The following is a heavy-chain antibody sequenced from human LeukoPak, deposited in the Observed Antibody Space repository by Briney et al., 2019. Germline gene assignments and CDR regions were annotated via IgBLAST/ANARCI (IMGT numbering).Heavy chain of an antibody. CDR3: ATNWWLRFGRDY. CDR1: GYTFTGYY. Sequence: ASVKVSCKASGYTFTGYYMHWVRQAPGQGLEWMGWINPNSGGTNYAQKFQGRVTMTEDTSTDTAYMELSSLRSEDTAVYYCATNWWLRFGRDYWGQGTLVTVSS. CDR2: INPNSGGT. D-gene: IGHD5-12*01. J-gene: IGHJ4*02. V-gene: IGHV1-2*02.